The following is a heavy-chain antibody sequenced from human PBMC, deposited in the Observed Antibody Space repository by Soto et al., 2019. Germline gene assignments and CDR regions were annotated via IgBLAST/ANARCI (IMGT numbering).Heavy chain of an antibody. J-gene: IGHJ2*01. CDR2: IYYSGST. V-gene: IGHV4-30-4*01. CDR1: GGSISSGDYY. Sequence: SETLSLTCTVSGGSISSGDYYWSWIRQPPGKGLEWIGYIYYSGSTYYNPSLKSRVTISVDTSKNQFSLKLSSVTAADTAVYYCDRGGVTMIVSWYFDLWGRGTLVTVYS. CDR3: DRGGVTMIVSWYFDL. D-gene: IGHD3-22*01.